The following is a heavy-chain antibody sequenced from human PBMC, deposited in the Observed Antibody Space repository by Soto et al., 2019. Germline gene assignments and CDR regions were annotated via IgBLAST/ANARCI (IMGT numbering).Heavy chain of an antibody. D-gene: IGHD6-6*01. J-gene: IGHJ6*02. Sequence: SETLSLTCTVSGGSISSSSYYWGWIRQPPGKGLEWIGSIYYSGSTYYNPSLKSRVTISVDTSKNQFSLKLSSVTAADTAVYYCARDPGIAARRAYYYYYYGMDVWGQGTTVTVSS. CDR3: ARDPGIAARRAYYYYYYGMDV. CDR1: GGSISSSSYY. V-gene: IGHV4-39*02. CDR2: IYYSGST.